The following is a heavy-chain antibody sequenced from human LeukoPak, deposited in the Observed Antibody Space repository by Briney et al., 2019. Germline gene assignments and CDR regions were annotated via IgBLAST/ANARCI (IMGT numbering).Heavy chain of an antibody. J-gene: IGHJ5*02. CDR3: ASPPYYYDSSGYIS. CDR2: IYPGDSDI. Sequence: GASLQISCKGSGYSFTSYWIGWVRQMPGKGLEWMGIIYPGDSDIRYSPSFQGQVTISADKSISTAYLQWSSLKASDTAMYYCASPPYYYDSSGYISWGQGTLVTVSS. CDR1: GYSFTSYW. V-gene: IGHV5-51*01. D-gene: IGHD3-22*01.